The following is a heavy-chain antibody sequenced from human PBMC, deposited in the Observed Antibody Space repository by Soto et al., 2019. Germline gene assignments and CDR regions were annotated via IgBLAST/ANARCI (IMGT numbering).Heavy chain of an antibody. J-gene: IGHJ5*02. CDR3: ARERIAVAPKNWFDP. Sequence: QVQLQQWGAGLLKPSETLSLTCAVYGGSFSGYYWSWIRQPPGKGLEWIGEINHSGSTNYNPSLKSRVTISVDTSKNQFSLKLSSATAADTAVYYCARERIAVAPKNWFDPWGQGTLVTVSS. V-gene: IGHV4-34*01. CDR2: INHSGST. D-gene: IGHD6-19*01. CDR1: GGSFSGYY.